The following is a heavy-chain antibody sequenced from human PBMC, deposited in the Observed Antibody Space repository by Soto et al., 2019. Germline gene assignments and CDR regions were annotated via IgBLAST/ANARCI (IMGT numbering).Heavy chain of an antibody. J-gene: IGHJ3*02. CDR3: ASWEGSSGAFDI. V-gene: IGHV1-69*01. CDR2: IIPIFGTA. Sequence: QVQLVQSGAEVKKPGSSVKVSCKASGGTFSSYAISWVRQAPGQGLEWMGGIIPIFGTANYAQKFQSRVTINADEATSTASMELSSLRSEDTAVYYCASWEGSSGAFDIWGQGTMVTVSS. D-gene: IGHD6-6*01. CDR1: GGTFSSYA.